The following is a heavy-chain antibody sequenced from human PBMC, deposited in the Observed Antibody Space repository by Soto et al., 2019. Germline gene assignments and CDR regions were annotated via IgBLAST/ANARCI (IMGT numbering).Heavy chain of an antibody. J-gene: IGHJ6*03. D-gene: IGHD3-16*01. CDR2: INHSGST. CDR1: GGSFSGYY. V-gene: IGHV4-34*01. CDR3: ASGRGRITGSGYYYYYIDV. Sequence: SETLSLTCAVYGGSFSGYYWSWIRQPPGKGVEWIGEINHSGSTNYNPSRKSRGTISVDTSKNQFSLKLSSVTAADTAVYYCASGRGRITGSGYYYYYIDVWGKGTTVTVSS.